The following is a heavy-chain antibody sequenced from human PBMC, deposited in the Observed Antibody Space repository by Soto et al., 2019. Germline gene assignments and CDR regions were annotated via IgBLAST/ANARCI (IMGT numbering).Heavy chain of an antibody. CDR1: GFTFSNYS. D-gene: IGHD6-19*01. V-gene: IGHV3-48*01. CDR3: ARGLRSGWYPPNDY. Sequence: VGSLRLSCAASGFTFSNYSMNWVRQAPGKGLEWVSYISSSSSTIYYTDSVKGRFTISRDNAKSSLYLQMNSLRVEDTAVYYCARGLRSGWYPPNDYWGQGTLVTVSS. J-gene: IGHJ4*02. CDR2: ISSSSSTI.